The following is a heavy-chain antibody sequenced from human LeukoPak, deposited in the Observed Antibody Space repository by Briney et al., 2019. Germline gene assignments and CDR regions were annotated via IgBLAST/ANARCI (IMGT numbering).Heavy chain of an antibody. CDR1: GFTSSYYA. CDR3: AAGETYYYGSGSLNWFDP. J-gene: IGHJ5*02. Sequence: GGSLRLSCAASGFTSSYYAMNWVRQAPGKGLEWVSAISGSGDNTDYADSVKGQFTISRDNSKNTLYLQMNSLRAEDTAVYYCAAGETYYYGSGSLNWFDPWGQGTLVTVSS. V-gene: IGHV3-23*01. D-gene: IGHD3-10*01. CDR2: ISGSGDNT.